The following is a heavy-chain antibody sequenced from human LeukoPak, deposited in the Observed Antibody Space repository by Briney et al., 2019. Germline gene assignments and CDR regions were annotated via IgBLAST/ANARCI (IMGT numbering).Heavy chain of an antibody. CDR3: AKVHYYDSSGYYAPNAFDI. CDR2: ISGSGGST. CDR1: GFTFSSYA. D-gene: IGHD3-22*01. V-gene: IGHV3-23*01. J-gene: IGHJ3*02. Sequence: GGSLRLSCAASGFTFSSYAMSWVRQAPGKGLEWVSAISGSGGSTYYVDSVKGRFNISRDNSKNTLYLQMNSLRAEDTAVYYCAKVHYYDSSGYYAPNAFDIWGQGTMVTVSS.